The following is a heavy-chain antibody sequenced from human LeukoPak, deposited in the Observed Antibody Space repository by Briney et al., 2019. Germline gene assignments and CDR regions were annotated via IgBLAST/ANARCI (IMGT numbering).Heavy chain of an antibody. Sequence: SETLSHTCTVSGGSISSGDYYWSWIRQPPGKGLEWIGYIYYSGSTYYNPSLKSRVTISVDTSKNQFSLKLSSVTAADTAVYYCARAIAAAGTRFDPWGQGTLVTVFS. J-gene: IGHJ5*02. CDR1: GGSISSGDYY. CDR2: IYYSGST. V-gene: IGHV4-30-4*08. CDR3: ARAIAAAGTRFDP. D-gene: IGHD6-13*01.